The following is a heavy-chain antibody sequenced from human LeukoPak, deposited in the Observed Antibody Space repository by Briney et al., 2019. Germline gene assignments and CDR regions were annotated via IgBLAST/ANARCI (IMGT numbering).Heavy chain of an antibody. V-gene: IGHV4-39*07. D-gene: IGHD3-22*01. CDR3: ARDGDSSGYYYEGDY. Sequence: PPESLSLTCTVSGGSISSSSYYLGWIRQPPGKGLEWIGSIYYSGSTYYNPSLKSRVTISVDTSKNQFSLKLSSVTAADTAVYYCARDGDSSGYYYEGDYWGQGTLVTVSS. CDR1: GGSISSSSYY. J-gene: IGHJ4*02. CDR2: IYYSGST.